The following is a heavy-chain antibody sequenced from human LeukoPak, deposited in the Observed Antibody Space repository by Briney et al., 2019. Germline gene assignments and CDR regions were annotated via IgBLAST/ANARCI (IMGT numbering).Heavy chain of an antibody. Sequence: GGSLRLSCAASGFTFSSYSMNWVRQAPGKGLEWVSSISSSSSYIYYADSVKGRFTISRDHAKNSLYLQMNSLRAEDTAVYYCARGGYDPYYFDYWGQGTLVTVSS. CDR2: ISSSSSYI. D-gene: IGHD5-12*01. J-gene: IGHJ4*02. CDR3: ARGGYDPYYFDY. V-gene: IGHV3-21*01. CDR1: GFTFSSYS.